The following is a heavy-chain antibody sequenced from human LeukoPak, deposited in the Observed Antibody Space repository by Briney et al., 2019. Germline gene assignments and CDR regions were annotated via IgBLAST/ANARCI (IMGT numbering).Heavy chain of an antibody. Sequence: PSETLSLTCAVYGGSFSGYYWSWIRQPPGKGLEWIGEINHSGSTNYNPSLKSRVTISVDTSKHQFSLKLSSVTAADTAVYYCARGGGDWGFHQSDYWGQGTLVTVSS. CDR2: INHSGST. D-gene: IGHD2-21*01. CDR1: GGSFSGYY. V-gene: IGHV4-34*01. CDR3: ARGGGDWGFHQSDY. J-gene: IGHJ4*02.